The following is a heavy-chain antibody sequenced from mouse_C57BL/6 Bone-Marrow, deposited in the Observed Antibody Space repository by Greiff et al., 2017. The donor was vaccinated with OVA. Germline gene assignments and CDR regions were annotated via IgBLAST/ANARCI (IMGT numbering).Heavy chain of an antibody. D-gene: IGHD1-1*01. J-gene: IGHJ1*03. CDR1: GYTFTDYN. Sequence: EVQLQQSGPELVKPGASVKIPCKASGYTFTDYNMDWVKQSHGKSLEWIGDINPNNGGTIYNQKFKGKATLTVDKSSSTAYMELRSLTSEDTAVYYGARLGGYGSSYEWYFDVWGTGTTVTVSS. CDR3: ARLGGYGSSYEWYFDV. V-gene: IGHV1-18*01. CDR2: INPNNGGT.